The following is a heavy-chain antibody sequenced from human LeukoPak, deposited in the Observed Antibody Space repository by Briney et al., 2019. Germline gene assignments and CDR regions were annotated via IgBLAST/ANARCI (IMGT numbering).Heavy chain of an antibody. D-gene: IGHD3-10*01. CDR1: AYNLSRYD. CDR3: ARATYGSGSHFNDYYFYGMDL. Sequence: ASVKVSCKASAYNLSRYDLNWVRQATGQGLEWMGWMNPNSGNTGYARKFQGRVTMTRNTSTGTAYMEVSSLRSEDTAVYYCARATYGSGSHFNDYYFYGMDLWGQGTTVTVSS. CDR2: MNPNSGNT. V-gene: IGHV1-8*01. J-gene: IGHJ6*02.